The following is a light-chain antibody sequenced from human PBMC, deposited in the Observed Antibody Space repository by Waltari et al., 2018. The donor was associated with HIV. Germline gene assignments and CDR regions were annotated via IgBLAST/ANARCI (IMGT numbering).Light chain of an antibody. CDR1: SSNIGAGYH. CDR3: QSHDSSLSGYV. CDR2: CNS. J-gene: IGLJ1*01. Sequence: QSVLTQPPSVSGAPGQRVTISCTGSSSNIGAGYHVHWYQQLPGTAPKLLICCNSYRPSWVPDRFSGSKSGTSASLAITGLQAEDEADYHCQSHDSSLSGYVFGTGTKVTVL. V-gene: IGLV1-40*01.